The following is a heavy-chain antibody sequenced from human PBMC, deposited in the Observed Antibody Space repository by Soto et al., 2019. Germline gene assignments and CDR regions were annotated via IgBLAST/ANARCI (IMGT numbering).Heavy chain of an antibody. CDR1: GYTFTSYG. D-gene: IGHD1-1*01. CDR3: AKEMVELETRRSYYYYYMDV. Sequence: ASVKVSCKASGYTFTSYGISWVRQAPVQGLEWMGWISAYNGNTNYAQKLQGRVTMTTDTSTSTAYMELRSLRSDDTAVYYCAKEMVELETRRSYYYYYMDVWGKGTTVTVSS. V-gene: IGHV1-18*01. J-gene: IGHJ6*03. CDR2: ISAYNGNT.